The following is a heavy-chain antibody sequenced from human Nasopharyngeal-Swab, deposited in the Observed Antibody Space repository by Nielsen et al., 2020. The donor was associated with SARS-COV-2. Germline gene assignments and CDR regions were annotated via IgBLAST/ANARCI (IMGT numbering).Heavy chain of an antibody. Sequence: WSRQSPGKGLEWIGYIYNSGNTDYNPSLKSRIIISVDTSENQFSLKLSSVTAADTAVYYCARTFPFCSSTNCPNWFDPWGQGTLVTVSS. J-gene: IGHJ5*02. V-gene: IGHV4-31*02. CDR2: IYNSGNT. D-gene: IGHD2-2*01. CDR3: ARTFPFCSSTNCPNWFDP.